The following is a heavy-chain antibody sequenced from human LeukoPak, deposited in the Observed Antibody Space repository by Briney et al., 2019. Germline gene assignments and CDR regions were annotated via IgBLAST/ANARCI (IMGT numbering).Heavy chain of an antibody. V-gene: IGHV4-59*01. J-gene: IGHJ6*02. CDR3: ASNGYSSSWYQSYYYYGMDV. Sequence: LEWIGDIYYSGSTNYNPSLKSRVTISVDTSKNQFSLKLSSVTAADTAVYYCASNGYSSSWYQSYYYYGMDVWGQGTTVTVSS. CDR2: IYYSGST. D-gene: IGHD6-13*01.